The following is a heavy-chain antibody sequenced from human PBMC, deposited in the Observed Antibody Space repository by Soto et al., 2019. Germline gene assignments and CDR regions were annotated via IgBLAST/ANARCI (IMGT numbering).Heavy chain of an antibody. V-gene: IGHV1-46*01. CDR1: GYTFTSYY. Sequence: ASVKVSCKASGYTFTSYYMHWVRQAPGQGLEWMGIINPSGGSTSYAQKFQGRVTMTRDTSTSTVYMELSSLRSEDTAVYYCAREDCSGGSCYWRGPYYYGMDVWGQGTTVTVYS. CDR3: AREDCSGGSCYWRGPYYYGMDV. CDR2: INPSGGST. J-gene: IGHJ6*02. D-gene: IGHD2-15*01.